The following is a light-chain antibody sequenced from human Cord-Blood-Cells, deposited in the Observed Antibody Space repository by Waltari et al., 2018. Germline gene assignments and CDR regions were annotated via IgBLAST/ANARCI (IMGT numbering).Light chain of an antibody. Sequence: QSALTQPASVSGSPGQSITISCTGTSSDVGSYNLVSWYQQHPGKAPKLMIYEGSKRPSGVSNRFSGSKSGNTASLTISGLQAEDEADYYCSSYAGSYVVFGGGTKLTVL. CDR1: SSDVGSYNL. V-gene: IGLV2-23*01. J-gene: IGLJ2*01. CDR2: EGS. CDR3: SSYAGSYVV.